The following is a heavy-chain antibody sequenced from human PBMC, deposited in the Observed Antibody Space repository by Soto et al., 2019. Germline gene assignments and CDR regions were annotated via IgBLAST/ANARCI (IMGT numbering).Heavy chain of an antibody. CDR3: ARHWGYDFWSGYYDAFDI. V-gene: IGHV4-39*01. Sequence: PSETLSLTCTVSGGSISSSIYYWGWIRQPPGKGLEWIGSIYYSGSTYYNPSLKSRVTISVDTSKNQFSLKLSSVTAADTAVYYCARHWGYDFWSGYYDAFDIWGQGTMVTVSS. D-gene: IGHD3-3*01. CDR1: GGSISSSIYY. CDR2: IYYSGST. J-gene: IGHJ3*02.